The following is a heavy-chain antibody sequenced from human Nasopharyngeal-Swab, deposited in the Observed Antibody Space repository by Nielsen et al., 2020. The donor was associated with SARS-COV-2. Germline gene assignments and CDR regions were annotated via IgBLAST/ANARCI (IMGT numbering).Heavy chain of an antibody. Sequence: ASVKVSCKASGYTFTGYYMHWVRQAPGQGLEWMGRFNPNSGGTNYAQKFQGRVTMTRDTSISTAYMELSRLRSDDTAVYYCARDDYGDYSVDYWGQGTLVTVSS. CDR1: GYTFTGYY. J-gene: IGHJ4*02. V-gene: IGHV1-2*06. CDR3: ARDDYGDYSVDY. D-gene: IGHD4-17*01. CDR2: FNPNSGGT.